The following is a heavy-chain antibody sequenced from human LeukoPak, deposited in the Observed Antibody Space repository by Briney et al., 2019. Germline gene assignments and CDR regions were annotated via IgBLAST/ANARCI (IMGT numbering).Heavy chain of an antibody. V-gene: IGHV3-23*01. Sequence: GGSLRLSCAASGFTFSSYAMSWVRQAPGKGLECISGFSGSGGSTYYADSVKGRFTISRDNSKNTLYLQMNSLRAEDTAVYYCAKDLVAALNWFDPWGQGTLVTVSS. CDR2: FSGSGGST. D-gene: IGHD6-6*01. J-gene: IGHJ5*02. CDR3: AKDLVAALNWFDP. CDR1: GFTFSSYA.